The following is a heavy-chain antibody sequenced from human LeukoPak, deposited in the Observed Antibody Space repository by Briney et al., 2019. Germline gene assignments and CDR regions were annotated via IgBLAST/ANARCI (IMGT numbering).Heavy chain of an antibody. V-gene: IGHV1-69*04. CDR2: IIPIFGIA. J-gene: IGHJ4*02. CDR1: VGTFSSYA. D-gene: IGHD3-22*01. CDR3: ARDSDSSGYYYDY. Sequence: ASVKVSCKASVGTFSSYAISWVRQAPGQGLEWMVRIIPIFGIANYAQKFQGRVTITAHKSTSTAYTELSSLRSEDTAVYYCARDSDSSGYYYDYWGQGTLVTVSS.